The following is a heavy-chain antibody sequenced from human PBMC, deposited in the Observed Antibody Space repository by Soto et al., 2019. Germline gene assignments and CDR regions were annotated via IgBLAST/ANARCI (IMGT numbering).Heavy chain of an antibody. D-gene: IGHD1-26*01. CDR1: GFTFSSYS. CDR3: ARDLGGGSYYFDY. J-gene: IGHJ4*02. Sequence: EVQLVESGGGLVKPGGSLRLSCAASGFTFSSYSMNWVRQAPGKGLEWVSSISSSSSYIYYADSVKGRFTISRDNAKNSLYLQMNSLRAADTAVYYCARDLGGGSYYFDYWGQGTLVTVSS. CDR2: ISSSSSYI. V-gene: IGHV3-21*01.